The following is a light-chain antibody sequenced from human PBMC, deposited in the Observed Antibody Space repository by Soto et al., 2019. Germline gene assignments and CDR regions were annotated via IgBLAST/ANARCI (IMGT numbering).Light chain of an antibody. CDR2: SNN. CDR3: AAWDDSLNGLYV. Sequence: QSVLTQPPSASGTPGQRVTISCSGSSSNIGSNTVNWYQQLPGTAPKLLIYSNNQRPLGVPDRFSGSKSGTSASLAISGLQSEDGTDYYCAAWDDSLNGLYVFGTGTKLTVL. J-gene: IGLJ1*01. CDR1: SSNIGSNT. V-gene: IGLV1-44*01.